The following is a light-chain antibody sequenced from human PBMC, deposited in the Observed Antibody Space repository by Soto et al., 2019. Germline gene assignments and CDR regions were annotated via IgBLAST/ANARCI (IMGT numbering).Light chain of an antibody. V-gene: IGKV1-27*01. Sequence: DTPMPQSPTSLSASVGDSVTITCRASQGINNYLAWYQQKPGKVPVLLIYSASTLKAGIPSRFSGSGAGTDFTLTISSLQPEDFATYYCQKYDSAPRTFGQGTKVDIK. CDR3: QKYDSAPRT. CDR1: QGINNY. CDR2: SAS. J-gene: IGKJ1*01.